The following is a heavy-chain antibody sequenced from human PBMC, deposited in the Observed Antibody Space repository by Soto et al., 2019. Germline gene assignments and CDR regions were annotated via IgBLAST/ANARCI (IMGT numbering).Heavy chain of an antibody. Sequence: GGSLRLSCAASGFTFSSYAMSWVRQAPGKGLEWVSAISGSGGSTYYADSVKGRFTISRDNSKNTLYLQMNSLRAEDTAVYYCAKEMIGYCSGGSCAADAFDIWGQGTMVTVSS. CDR1: GFTFSSYA. CDR3: AKEMIGYCSGGSCAADAFDI. V-gene: IGHV3-23*01. D-gene: IGHD2-15*01. J-gene: IGHJ3*02. CDR2: ISGSGGST.